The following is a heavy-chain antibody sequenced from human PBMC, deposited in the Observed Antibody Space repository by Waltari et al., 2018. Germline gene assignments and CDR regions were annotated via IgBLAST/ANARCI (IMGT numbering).Heavy chain of an antibody. CDR2: IYYSGST. CDR1: GGSISSHY. V-gene: IGHV4-59*11. J-gene: IGHJ4*02. Sequence: QVQLQESDPGLVKPSETLSLTCTVSGGSISSHYWSWIRQPPGKGLEWIGYIYYSGSTNYNPSLKSRVTISVDTSKNQFSLKLSSVTAADTAVYYCARFLYGSGSYYFDYWGQGTLVTVSS. CDR3: ARFLYGSGSYYFDY. D-gene: IGHD3-10*01.